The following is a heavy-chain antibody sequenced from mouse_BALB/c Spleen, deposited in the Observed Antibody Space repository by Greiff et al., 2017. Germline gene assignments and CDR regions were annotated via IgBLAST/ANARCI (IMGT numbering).Heavy chain of an antibody. CDR3: SRIYYYGSSPFDY. CDR2: IRLKSNNYET. V-gene: IGHV6-6*02. D-gene: IGHD1-1*01. CDR1: GFTFSNYW. Sequence: EVKLMESGGGLVQPGGSMKLSCVASGFTFSNYWMNWVRQSPEKGLEWVAEIRLKSNNYETHYAESVKGRFTISRYDSKSSVYLQMNTLRAADTGIYYCSRIYYYGSSPFDYWGQGTTLTGSA. J-gene: IGHJ2*01.